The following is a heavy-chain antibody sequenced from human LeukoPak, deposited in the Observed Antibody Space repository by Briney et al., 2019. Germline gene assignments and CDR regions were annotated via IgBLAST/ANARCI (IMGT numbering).Heavy chain of an antibody. D-gene: IGHD6-13*01. Sequence: PSETLSLTCTVSSGSISSYYWSWIRQPAGKGLEWIGRIYTSGSTNYNPSLKSRVTMSVDTSNNQFSLKLSSVTAADTAVYYCARGGQQLVHYYLDYRGQGTLVTVSS. CDR1: SGSISSYY. CDR3: ARGGQQLVHYYLDY. CDR2: IYTSGST. J-gene: IGHJ4*02. V-gene: IGHV4-4*07.